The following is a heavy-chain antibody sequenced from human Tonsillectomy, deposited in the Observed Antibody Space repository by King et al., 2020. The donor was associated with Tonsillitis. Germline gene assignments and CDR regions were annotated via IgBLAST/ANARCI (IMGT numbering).Heavy chain of an antibody. J-gene: IGHJ4*02. CDR1: GFTFSSYA. CDR2: IRGSGAST. V-gene: IGHV3-23*04. CDR3: AGVDCRGGSCYPFYFDF. D-gene: IGHD2-15*01. Sequence: VQLVESGGGLAQPGGSLRLSCAASGFTFSSYAMSWVRQAPGKGLEWVSAIRGSGASTYSADSVKGRFTISRDNSKNTLYLQMNSLRTDDTARYFCAGVDCRGGSCYPFYFDFWGQGTLVTVSS.